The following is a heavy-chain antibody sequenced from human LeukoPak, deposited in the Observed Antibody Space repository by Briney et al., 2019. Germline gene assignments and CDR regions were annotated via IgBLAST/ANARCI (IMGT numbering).Heavy chain of an antibody. Sequence: PSETLSLTCTVSGGSISSYYWSWIRQPPGKGLEWIGYIYFSGSTNYNPSLKSRVTISLDTSKNQFSLKLNSVTAADTAVYYCARRGYSSGWYYFDYWGQGTLVTVSS. V-gene: IGHV4-59*08. D-gene: IGHD6-19*01. CDR2: IYFSGST. CDR3: ARRGYSSGWYYFDY. CDR1: GGSISSYY. J-gene: IGHJ4*02.